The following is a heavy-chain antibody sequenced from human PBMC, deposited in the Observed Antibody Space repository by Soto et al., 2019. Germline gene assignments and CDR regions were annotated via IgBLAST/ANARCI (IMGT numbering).Heavy chain of an antibody. D-gene: IGHD2-21*02. CDR2: IIPIFGTA. Sequence: SVKVSCKASGGTFSSYAISWVRQAPGQGLEWMGGIIPIFGTANYAQKFQGRVTITADETTSTAYMELSSLRSEDTAVYYCARGGHCGGDCYSGPDYWGQGTLVTVSS. CDR1: GGTFSSYA. V-gene: IGHV1-69*13. CDR3: ARGGHCGGDCYSGPDY. J-gene: IGHJ4*02.